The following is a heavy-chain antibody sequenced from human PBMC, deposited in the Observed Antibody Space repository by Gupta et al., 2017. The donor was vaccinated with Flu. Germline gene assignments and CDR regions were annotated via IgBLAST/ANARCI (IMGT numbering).Heavy chain of an antibody. Sequence: QVQLQQWGAGLLKPSETLSLTCAVYGGSFSGYSWSWLRQPPGKGLEWIGEINHSGSTNYNPSLKSRVTISVDTSKNQFSLKLSSVTAADTAVYYCARGFGVVILWPLVTWFDPGGQGTLVTVSS. CDR1: GGSFSGYS. D-gene: IGHD3-3*01. J-gene: IGHJ5*02. V-gene: IGHV4-34*01. CDR2: INHSGST. CDR3: ARGFGVVILWPLVTWFDP.